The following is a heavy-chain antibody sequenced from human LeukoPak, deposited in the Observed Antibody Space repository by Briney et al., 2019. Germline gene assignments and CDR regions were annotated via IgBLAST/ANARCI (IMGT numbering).Heavy chain of an antibody. D-gene: IGHD6-13*01. CDR3: ARASHGEGQQLVRSWFDP. V-gene: IGHV1-18*01. J-gene: IGHJ5*02. Sequence: ASVKVSCKASGYTFTSYGISWVRQAPGQGLEWMGWISAYNGNTNYAQKLQGRVTMTTDTSTSTAYMELRSLRSDDTAVYYCARASHGEGQQLVRSWFDPWGQGTLVTVSS. CDR1: GYTFTSYG. CDR2: ISAYNGNT.